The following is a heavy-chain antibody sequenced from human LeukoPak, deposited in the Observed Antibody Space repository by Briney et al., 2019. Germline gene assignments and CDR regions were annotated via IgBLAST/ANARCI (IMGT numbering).Heavy chain of an antibody. D-gene: IGHD2-15*01. CDR1: GFTFSSYA. J-gene: IGHJ4*02. V-gene: IGHV3-23*01. Sequence: GGSLRLSCAASGFTFSSYAMSWVRQAPGKGLEWVSAISGSGGSTYYADSVKGRFTISRDNSKNTLYLQMNSLRAEDTAVYYCAKDPADCSGGSCSPEAYFDYWGQGTLVTVSS. CDR2: ISGSGGST. CDR3: AKDPADCSGGSCSPEAYFDY.